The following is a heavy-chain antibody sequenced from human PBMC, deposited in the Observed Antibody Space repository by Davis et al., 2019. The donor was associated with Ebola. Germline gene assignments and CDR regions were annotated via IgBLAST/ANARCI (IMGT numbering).Heavy chain of an antibody. D-gene: IGHD2-2*01. CDR1: GGTFSSYA. CDR2: IIPIFGTA. CDR3: ARDRGPWAVPRYWFDP. V-gene: IGHV1-69*05. J-gene: IGHJ5*02. Sequence: SVKVSCKASGGTFSSYAISWVRQAPGQGLEWMGGIIPIFGTANYAQKFQGRVTITRDTSASTAYMELSSLRSEDTAVYYCARDRGPWAVPRYWFDPWGQGTLVTVSS.